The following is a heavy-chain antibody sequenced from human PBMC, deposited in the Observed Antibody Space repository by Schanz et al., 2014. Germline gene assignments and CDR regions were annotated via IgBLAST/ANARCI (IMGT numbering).Heavy chain of an antibody. CDR3: ARGGFFDSTSFDS. CDR1: GYTFTSYY. V-gene: IGHV1-46*03. CDR2: INPSSGTT. J-gene: IGHJ4*02. D-gene: IGHD2-2*01. Sequence: QVQLVQSGGEVKKPGASVKVSCKASGYTFTSYYMHWVRQAPGQGLEWMGKINPSSGTTRIAQNFQGRLTVTRDTSTSTVNMELSSLRSEDTAVYYCARGGFFDSTSFDSWGQGTLVTVSS.